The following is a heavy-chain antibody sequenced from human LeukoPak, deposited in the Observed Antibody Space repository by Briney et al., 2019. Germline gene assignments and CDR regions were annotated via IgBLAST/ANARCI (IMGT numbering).Heavy chain of an antibody. D-gene: IGHD3/OR15-3a*01. J-gene: IGHJ4*02. V-gene: IGHV1-2*02. Sequence: GASAKVSCKASGYTFTGYYMHWVRQAPGQGLEWMGWINPNSGGTNYAQKFQGRVTMTRDTSISTAYMELSRLRSDDTAVYYCARVRRRTGYTRFDYWGQGTLVTVSS. CDR3: ARVRRRTGYTRFDY. CDR1: GYTFTGYY. CDR2: INPNSGGT.